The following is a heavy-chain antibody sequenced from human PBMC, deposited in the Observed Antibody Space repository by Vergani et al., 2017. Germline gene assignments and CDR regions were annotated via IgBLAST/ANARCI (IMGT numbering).Heavy chain of an antibody. J-gene: IGHJ3*02. CDR1: GFTFSSYW. CDR2: IKQDGSEK. V-gene: IGHV3-7*01. CDR3: ARAPKDYGDYPVAFDI. D-gene: IGHD4-17*01. Sequence: EVQLVESGGGLVQPGGSLRLSCAASGFTFSSYWMSWVRQAPGKGLEWVANIKQDGSEKYYVDSVKGRFTISRDNAKNSLYLQMNSLRAEDTAVYYCARAPKDYGDYPVAFDIWGQGTMVTVSP.